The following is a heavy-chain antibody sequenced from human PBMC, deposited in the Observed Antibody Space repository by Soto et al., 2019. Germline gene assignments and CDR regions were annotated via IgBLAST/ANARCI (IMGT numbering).Heavy chain of an antibody. CDR1: GFNVKTTY. J-gene: IGHJ1*01. D-gene: IGHD2-21*01. CDR3: AREYSYSYPA. Sequence: QPGGSLRLSCAASGFNVKTTYMTWVRQAPGEGLEWVSVIHNSGATYYADPVKGRFTISKDNSKNTVYLQMSSLRAEDTAMYYCAREYSYSYPAWGQGTWSPSPQ. V-gene: IGHV3-53*01. CDR2: IHNSGAT.